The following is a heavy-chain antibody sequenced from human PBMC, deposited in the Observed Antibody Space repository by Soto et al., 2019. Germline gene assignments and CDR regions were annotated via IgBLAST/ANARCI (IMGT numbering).Heavy chain of an antibody. CDR3: ARGFCSGGSCYANYYYYGMDV. V-gene: IGHV1-8*01. Sequence: QVQLVQSGAEVKKPGASVKVSCKASGYTFTSYDINWVRQATGQGLEWMGWMNPNSGNTGYAQKFQGRVTMTRNTSISTAYMELSSLRSEDTAVYYCARGFCSGGSCYANYYYYGMDVWGQGTTVTVSS. CDR1: GYTFTSYD. D-gene: IGHD2-15*01. J-gene: IGHJ6*02. CDR2: MNPNSGNT.